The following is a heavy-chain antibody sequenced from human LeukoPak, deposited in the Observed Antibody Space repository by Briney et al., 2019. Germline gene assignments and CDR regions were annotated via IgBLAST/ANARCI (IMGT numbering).Heavy chain of an antibody. Sequence: SETLSLTCTVSGGSISTYYWSWIRQPPGKGLEWIGYIYYSGNTNYNPSLKSRVTLSVDTSKNQFSLKLSSVTAVDTAVYYCARVGPHASFDYWGQGTLVTVSS. J-gene: IGHJ4*02. V-gene: IGHV4-59*01. CDR1: GGSISTYY. CDR2: IYYSGNT. CDR3: ARVGPHASFDY.